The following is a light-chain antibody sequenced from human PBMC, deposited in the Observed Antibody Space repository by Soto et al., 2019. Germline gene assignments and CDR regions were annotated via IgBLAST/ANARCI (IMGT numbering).Light chain of an antibody. J-gene: IGLJ2*01. CDR1: SSDVGGYNY. CDR3: CSYAGSYTFEV. Sequence: QSALTQPRSVSGSPGQSVTISCTGTSSDVGGYNYVSWYQQHPGKAPKLMIYDVSKRPSGVPDRFSGSKSGNTASLNISGLQAEDEADYYCCSYAGSYTFEVFGGGTTLTVL. CDR2: DVS. V-gene: IGLV2-11*01.